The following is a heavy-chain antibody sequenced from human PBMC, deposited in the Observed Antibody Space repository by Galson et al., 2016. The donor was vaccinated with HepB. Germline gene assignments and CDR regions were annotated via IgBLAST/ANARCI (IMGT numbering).Heavy chain of an antibody. Sequence: QSGAEVKKPGDPLKISCKASVYNFTNFWIGWVRQMPGKGLEWVAIIDPSDSDTKYSPSFQGQVTISADKSVNTAYLQWSSLQASDTAIYFCARLGFYDSGIDYWGQGTVVIVSS. CDR1: VYNFTNFW. CDR2: IDPSDSDT. J-gene: IGHJ4*02. D-gene: IGHD3-22*01. CDR3: ARLGFYDSGIDY. V-gene: IGHV5-51*03.